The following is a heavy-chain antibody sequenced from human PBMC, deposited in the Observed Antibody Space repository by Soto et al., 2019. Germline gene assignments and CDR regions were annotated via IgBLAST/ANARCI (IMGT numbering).Heavy chain of an antibody. CDR1: GGSFSGYY. CDR3: ARGYAAPRAAD. J-gene: IGHJ4*02. CDR2: INHSGST. Sequence: SETLSLTCAVYGGSFSGYYCSWIRQPPGKGLEWIGEINHSGSTSYNPSLKSRVTISVDTSKNQLSLKLSSVTAADTAVYYCARGYAAPRAADWGQGTLVTVSS. D-gene: IGHD2-15*01. V-gene: IGHV4-34*01.